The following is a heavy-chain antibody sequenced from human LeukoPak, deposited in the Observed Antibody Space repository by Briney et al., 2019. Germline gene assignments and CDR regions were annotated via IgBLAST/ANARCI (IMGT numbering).Heavy chain of an antibody. V-gene: IGHV1-69*05. J-gene: IGHJ6*03. Sequence: SVKVSCKASGGTFSSYAISWVRQAPGQGLEWMGGIIPIFGTANYAQKFQSRVTITTDESTSTAYMELSSLRSEDTAVYYCARATVVRGDYYYYYMDVWGKGTTVTVSS. CDR2: IIPIFGTA. D-gene: IGHD4-23*01. CDR3: ARATVVRGDYYYYYMDV. CDR1: GGTFSSYA.